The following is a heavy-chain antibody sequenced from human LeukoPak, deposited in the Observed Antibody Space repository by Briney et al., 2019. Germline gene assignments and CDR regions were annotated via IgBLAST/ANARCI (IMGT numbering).Heavy chain of an antibody. J-gene: IGHJ4*02. Sequence: GGSLRLSCAASGFTFSSYAMSWVRQAPGKGLEWVSAISGSGGSTYYADSVKGRFTISRDNSKNTLYLQMNSLRAEDTAIYYCTRDPGYTGSPIDSWGQGTLVTVSS. V-gene: IGHV3-23*01. D-gene: IGHD2-2*02. CDR2: ISGSGGST. CDR3: TRDPGYTGSPIDS. CDR1: GFTFSSYA.